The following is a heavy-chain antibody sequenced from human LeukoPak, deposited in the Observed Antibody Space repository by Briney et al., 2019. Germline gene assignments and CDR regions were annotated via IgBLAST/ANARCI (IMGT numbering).Heavy chain of an antibody. CDR3: ARDGPQYYYDSSGTGDAFDI. CDR2: IYSGGST. J-gene: IGHJ3*02. CDR1: GFTVSGNY. V-gene: IGHV3-53*01. D-gene: IGHD3-22*01. Sequence: SGGSLRLSCAASGFTVSGNYMSWVRQAPGKGLEWVSVIYSGGSTYYADSVKGRFTISRDNSKNTLYLQMNSLRAEDTAVYYCARDGPQYYYDSSGTGDAFDIWGQGTMVTVSS.